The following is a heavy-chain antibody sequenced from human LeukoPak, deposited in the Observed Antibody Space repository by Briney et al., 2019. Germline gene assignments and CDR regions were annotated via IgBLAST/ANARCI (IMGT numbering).Heavy chain of an antibody. CDR3: ARALRGDYGDYPDAFDI. J-gene: IGHJ3*02. CDR2: ISAYNGNT. V-gene: IGHV1-18*01. D-gene: IGHD4-17*01. CDR1: GGTFSSYA. Sequence: ASVKVSCKASGGTFSSYAISWVRQAPGQGLEWMGWISAYNGNTNYAQKLQGRVTMTTDTSTSTAYMELRSLRSDDTAVYYCARALRGDYGDYPDAFDIWGQGTMVTVSS.